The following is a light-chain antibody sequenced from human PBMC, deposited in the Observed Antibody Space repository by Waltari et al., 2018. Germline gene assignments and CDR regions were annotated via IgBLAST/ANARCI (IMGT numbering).Light chain of an antibody. V-gene: IGKV1-5*03. CDR3: QQYDGYST. J-gene: IGKJ2*01. CDR2: KAS. Sequence: DIQMTQSPSTLSASVGDRVTITCRASQSITSWLAWHQQKPGKAPKLLIYKASSLESGVPSRFGGSGSGTEFTLTISSLQPDDFATYYCQQYDGYSTFGQGTKLEIK. CDR1: QSITSW.